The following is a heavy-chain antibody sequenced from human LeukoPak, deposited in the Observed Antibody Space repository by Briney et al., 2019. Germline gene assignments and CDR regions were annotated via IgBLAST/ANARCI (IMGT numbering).Heavy chain of an antibody. D-gene: IGHD5-18*01. V-gene: IGHV1-24*01. CDR1: GYTLTELS. CDR2: FDPEDGET. J-gene: IGHJ4*02. CDR3: ATDRPYSYGYGLDY. Sequence: RASVKVSCKVSGYTLTELSMHWVRQAPGKGLEWMGGFDPEDGETIYAQKFQGRVTMTEDTSTDTAYMELSSLRSEDTAEYYCATDRPYSYGYGLDYWGQGTLVTVSS.